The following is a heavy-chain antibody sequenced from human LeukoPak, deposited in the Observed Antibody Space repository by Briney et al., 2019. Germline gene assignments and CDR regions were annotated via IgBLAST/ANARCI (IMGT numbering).Heavy chain of an antibody. CDR3: ARARDYYDSSGYYPIDY. V-gene: IGHV1-2*06. CDR2: INPNSGGT. Sequence: ASVKVSCKASGYTFTGYYMHWVRQAPGQGLEWMGRINPNSGGTNYAQKFQGRVTMTRDTSISTAYMELSRLRSDDTAVYYCARARDYYDSSGYYPIDYWGQGTLVTVSS. D-gene: IGHD3-22*01. CDR1: GYTFTGYY. J-gene: IGHJ4*02.